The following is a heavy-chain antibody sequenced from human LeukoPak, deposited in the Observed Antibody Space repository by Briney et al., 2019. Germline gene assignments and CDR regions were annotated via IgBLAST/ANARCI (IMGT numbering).Heavy chain of an antibody. J-gene: IGHJ6*02. V-gene: IGHV1-69*13. D-gene: IGHD3-3*01. CDR1: GGTFSSYA. CDR2: IIPIFGTA. CDR3: ARARITIFGVVTPYYYYYGMDV. Sequence: ASVKVSCKASGGTFSSYAISWVRQAPGQGLEWMGGIIPIFGTANYAQKFQGRVTITADESTSTAYMELSSLRSEDTAVYYCARARITIFGVVTPYYYYYGMDVWGQGTTVTVSS.